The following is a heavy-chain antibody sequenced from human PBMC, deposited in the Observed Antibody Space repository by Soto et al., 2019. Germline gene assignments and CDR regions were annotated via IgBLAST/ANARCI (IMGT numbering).Heavy chain of an antibody. CDR1: GVSVRSYT. V-gene: IGHV4-4*07. CDR2: VFSSVSA. CDR3: ARDGMTTGDT. D-gene: IGHD2-21*02. J-gene: IGHJ4*02. Sequence: SETLSLTCIVSGVSVRSYTWSWVRQPANKGLEWIGRVFSSVSATYNPSLKSRVSISMDTPENRISLKLDSVTAADAGVYFCARDGMTTGDTWGPGTLVTVYS.